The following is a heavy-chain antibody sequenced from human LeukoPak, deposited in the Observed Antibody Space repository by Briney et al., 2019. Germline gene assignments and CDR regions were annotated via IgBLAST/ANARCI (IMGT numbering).Heavy chain of an antibody. J-gene: IGHJ4*02. V-gene: IGHV4-34*01. CDR3: ARESDRYCSSTSCSKYYFDY. CDR2: INHSGST. D-gene: IGHD2-2*01. CDR1: GGSFRGYY. Sequence: SETLSLTCAVYGGSFRGYYWSWIRQPPGKGLEWIGEINHSGSTNYNPSLKSRVTISVDTSKNQFSLKLSSVTAADTAVYYCARESDRYCSSTSCSKYYFDYWGQGTLVTVSS.